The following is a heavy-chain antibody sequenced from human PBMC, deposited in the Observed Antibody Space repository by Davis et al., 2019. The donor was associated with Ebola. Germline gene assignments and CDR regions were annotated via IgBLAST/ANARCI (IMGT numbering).Heavy chain of an antibody. CDR1: GFTFSSYW. V-gene: IGHV3-7*01. D-gene: IGHD4-17*01. J-gene: IGHJ6*02. CDR3: AKDGVTSLYYYYGMDV. Sequence: GESLKISCAASGFTFSSYWMSWVRQAPGKGLEWVANIKQDGSEKYYVDSVKGRFTISRDNAKNSLYLQMNSLRAEDTAVYYCAKDGVTSLYYYYGMDVWGQGTTVTVSS. CDR2: IKQDGSEK.